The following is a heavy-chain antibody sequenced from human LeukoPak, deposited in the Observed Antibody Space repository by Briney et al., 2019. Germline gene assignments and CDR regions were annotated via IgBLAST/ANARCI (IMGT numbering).Heavy chain of an antibody. D-gene: IGHD1-1*01. CDR3: ARSPVLDRNDWSFAD. Sequence: PGGSLTLSCAASGFTVSRNYMSWVRQAPGKGLEWVSVSYSGGETYYPDSVKGRFTVSRDNPKNTVYLQMNGQRAEDTAVYFCARSPVLDRNDWSFADWGQGTLVTVSS. CDR2: SYSGGET. J-gene: IGHJ4*02. CDR1: GFTVSRNY. V-gene: IGHV3-53*01.